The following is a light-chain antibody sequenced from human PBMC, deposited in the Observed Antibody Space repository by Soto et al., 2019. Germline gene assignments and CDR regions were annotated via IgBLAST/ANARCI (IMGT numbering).Light chain of an antibody. Sequence: DNHFTHSPSLLSSSVGDRVTITCRASHDISTYLAWYQQKPGKAPKLMIYEASTLQSGVPSRFSGSGSGTEFTLTISGLLPEDFATYHCQQLNTLPFTFGQGTRLEIK. CDR2: EAS. CDR1: HDISTY. V-gene: IGKV1-9*01. CDR3: QQLNTLPFT. J-gene: IGKJ5*01.